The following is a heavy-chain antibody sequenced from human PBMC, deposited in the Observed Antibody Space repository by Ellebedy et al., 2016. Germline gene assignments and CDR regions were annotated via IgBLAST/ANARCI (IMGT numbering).Heavy chain of an antibody. Sequence: SETLSLTCTVSGGSISSYYWSWIRQPPGKGLEWIGYIYYSGSTNYNPSLKSRVTISVDTSKNQFSLKLSSVTAADTAVYYCARVVRSIAARQAGSFDYWGQGTLVTVSS. CDR1: GGSISSYY. J-gene: IGHJ4*02. CDR2: IYYSGST. CDR3: ARVVRSIAARQAGSFDY. D-gene: IGHD6-6*01. V-gene: IGHV4-59*12.